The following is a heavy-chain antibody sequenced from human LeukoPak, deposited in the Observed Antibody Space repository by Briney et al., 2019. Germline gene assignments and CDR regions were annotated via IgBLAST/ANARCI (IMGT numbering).Heavy chain of an antibody. CDR2: ISGSGGST. CDR1: GVTFSSDA. J-gene: IGHJ4*02. D-gene: IGHD5-12*01. V-gene: IGHV3-23*01. CDR3: AKRISGYDSGPPRCLPDY. Sequence: GGSLRLSCAASGVTFSSDAVSWGRGAPGKGREGVSAISGSGGSTYDADSVKGRFTISRDNSKNTLYQQMNSLRAEDTAVYYSAKRISGYDSGPPRCLPDYWGQGTLVTVSS.